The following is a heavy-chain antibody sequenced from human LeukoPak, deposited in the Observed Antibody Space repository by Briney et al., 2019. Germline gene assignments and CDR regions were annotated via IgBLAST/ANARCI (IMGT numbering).Heavy chain of an antibody. D-gene: IGHD5-24*01. V-gene: IGHV3-33*01. J-gene: IGHJ3*02. CDR2: IWYDGTNK. CDR1: GFTFTSYG. Sequence: GRPLRLSCAASGFTFTSYGMHWVRQAPGKGLEWVAIIWYDGTNKYYADSVKGRFTISRDNSKNTLYLQMNSLRAEDTAVYYCARDGDGYINDAFDIWGQGTMVTVSS. CDR3: ARDGDGYINDAFDI.